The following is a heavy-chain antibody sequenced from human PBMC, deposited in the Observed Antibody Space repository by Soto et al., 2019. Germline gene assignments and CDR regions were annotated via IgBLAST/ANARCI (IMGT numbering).Heavy chain of an antibody. CDR3: ARDYYDSSGRPTIDY. V-gene: IGHV4-31*03. D-gene: IGHD3-22*01. CDR1: GGSITSGGYY. CDR2: IYYSGFT. Sequence: PSETLSLTCTVSGGSITSGGYYWSWIRQHPGKGLEWIGYIYYSGFTYYNPSLKSRVTISVDTSKNQFSLKLSSVTAADTAVYYCARDYYDSSGRPTIDYWGQGTLVTVSS. J-gene: IGHJ4*02.